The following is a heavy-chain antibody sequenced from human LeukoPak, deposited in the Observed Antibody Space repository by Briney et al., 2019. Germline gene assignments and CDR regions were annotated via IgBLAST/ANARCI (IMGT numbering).Heavy chain of an antibody. CDR1: GGSISSSNW. CDR2: IYHSGST. V-gene: IGHV4-4*02. J-gene: IGHJ4*02. CDR3: ARVPVGARPYYFDY. D-gene: IGHD1-26*01. Sequence: ASETLSLTCAVSGGSISSSNWWSWVRQPPGKGLEWIGSIYHSGSTYYNPSLKSRVTISVDTSKNQFSLKLSSVTAADTAVYYCARVPVGARPYYFDYWGQGTLVTVSS.